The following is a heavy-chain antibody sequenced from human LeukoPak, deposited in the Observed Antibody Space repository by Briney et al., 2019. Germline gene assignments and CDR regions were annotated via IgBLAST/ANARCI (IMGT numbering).Heavy chain of an antibody. CDR2: ISSSGSTI. J-gene: IGHJ6*02. CDR3: ARDRYDSSGYYQRDV. CDR1: GFSFSSYE. D-gene: IGHD3-22*01. V-gene: IGHV3-48*03. Sequence: PEGSLRLSCAASGFSFSSYEMNWVRQAPGKGLEWVSYISSSGSTIYYADSVKGRFTISRDNAKNSLYLQMNSLRAEDTAVYYCARDRYDSSGYYQRDVWGQGTTVTVSS.